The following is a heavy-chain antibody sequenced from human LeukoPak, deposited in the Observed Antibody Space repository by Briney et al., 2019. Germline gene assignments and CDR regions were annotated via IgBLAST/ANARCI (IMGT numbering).Heavy chain of an antibody. CDR2: ISWNSGSI. CDR1: GFTFDDYA. D-gene: IGHD6-6*01. V-gene: IGHV3-9*01. Sequence: PGRSLRLSCAASGFTFDDYAMHWVRHAPGKGLEWVSGISWNSGSIGYADSVKGRFTISRDNAKNSLYLQMNSLRAEDTALYYCAKDSSSSDHQQFDYWGQGTLVTVSS. J-gene: IGHJ4*02. CDR3: AKDSSSSDHQQFDY.